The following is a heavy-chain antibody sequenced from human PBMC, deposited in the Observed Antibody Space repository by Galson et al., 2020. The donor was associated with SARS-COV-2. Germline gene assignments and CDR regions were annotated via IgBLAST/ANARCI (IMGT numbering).Heavy chain of an antibody. CDR1: GFTFSSYA. V-gene: IGHV3-30-3*01. Sequence: SLKISCAAPGFTFSSYAMHWVRPAPGKGLEWVAVISYDGSNKYYADSVKGRFTISRDNSKNTLYLQMNSLRAEDTDVYYCARDKNGYSGPFDYWGQGTLVTVSS. D-gene: IGHD5-12*01. CDR3: ARDKNGYSGPFDY. CDR2: ISYDGSNK. J-gene: IGHJ4*02.